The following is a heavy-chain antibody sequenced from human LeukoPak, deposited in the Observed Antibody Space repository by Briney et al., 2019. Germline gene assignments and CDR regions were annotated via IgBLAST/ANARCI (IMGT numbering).Heavy chain of an antibody. Sequence: PGGSLRLSCSASGFNFGYYVMHWVRQAPGKGLEYVSAISSDGGGTYYADSVKGRFTISRDNFKDTLYLQMSSLRTEDTAVYYCVKRPGGIAAPYYFDYWGQGTLVTVSS. J-gene: IGHJ4*02. V-gene: IGHV3-64D*09. CDR3: VKRPGGIAAPYYFDY. CDR1: GFNFGYYV. CDR2: ISSDGGGT. D-gene: IGHD6-6*01.